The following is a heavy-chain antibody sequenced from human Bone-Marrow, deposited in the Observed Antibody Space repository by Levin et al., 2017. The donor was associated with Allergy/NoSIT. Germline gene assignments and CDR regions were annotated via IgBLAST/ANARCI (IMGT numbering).Heavy chain of an antibody. CDR3: AKQIVVISATRYFDY. D-gene: IGHD2-15*01. V-gene: IGHV3-23*01. CDR1: GFTFSSYA. J-gene: IGHJ4*02. Sequence: PGESLKISCAASGFTFSSYAMSWVRQAPGKGLEWVSGISGSGGSTNYADSVKGRFTISRDNSKNTLYLQMNSLRAEDTAIYYCAKQIVVISATRYFDYWGQGTLVTVSS. CDR2: ISGSGGST.